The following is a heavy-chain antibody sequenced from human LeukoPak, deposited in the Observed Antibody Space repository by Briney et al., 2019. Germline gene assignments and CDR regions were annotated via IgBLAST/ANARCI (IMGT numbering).Heavy chain of an antibody. J-gene: IGHJ4*02. CDR1: GFTFSSYS. D-gene: IGHD3-9*01. CDR3: AKHELGAPRYFDWLLPTFDY. CDR2: ISSSSSYI. Sequence: GGSLRLSCAASGFTFSSYSMNWVRQAPGKGLEWVSSISSSSSYIYYADSVKGRFTISRDNAKNSLYLQMNSLRAEDTAVYYCAKHELGAPRYFDWLLPTFDYWGQGTLVTVSS. V-gene: IGHV3-21*04.